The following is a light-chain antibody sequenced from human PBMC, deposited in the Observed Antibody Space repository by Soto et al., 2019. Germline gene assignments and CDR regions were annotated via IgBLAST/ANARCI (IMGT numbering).Light chain of an antibody. CDR2: EGS. Sequence: QSVLTQPASVSGSPGQSITISCTGTSSDVGSYNLVSWYQQHPGKAPKLMIYEGSKRPSGVSNRFSGSKSGNTASLTISGLQAEDEADYYCCSYAGSSTWNVFGTGTKVTVL. V-gene: IGLV2-23*01. CDR1: SSDVGSYNL. J-gene: IGLJ1*01. CDR3: CSYAGSSTWNV.